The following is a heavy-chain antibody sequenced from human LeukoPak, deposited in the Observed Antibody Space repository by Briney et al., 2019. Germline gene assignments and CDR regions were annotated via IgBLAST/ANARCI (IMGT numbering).Heavy chain of an antibody. J-gene: IGHJ4*02. Sequence: ASVKVSCKASGDTFSGYYIHWVRQAPGQGLEWMGWMNPNIGATNNAQKFRGRVTLSTDGSTSTAYMELRKLRSDDTAVSYCARSVIKTIPNFDYSGPGNLVTVSS. CDR2: MNPNIGAT. D-gene: IGHD2/OR15-2a*01. CDR1: GDTFSGYY. V-gene: IGHV1-2*02. CDR3: ARSVIKTIPNFDY.